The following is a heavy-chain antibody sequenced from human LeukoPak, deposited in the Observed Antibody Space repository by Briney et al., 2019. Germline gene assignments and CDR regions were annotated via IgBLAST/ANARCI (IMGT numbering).Heavy chain of an antibody. V-gene: IGHV3-11*01. Sequence: GGSLRLSCAAPGFTFSDYYMSWIRQAPGKGLEWVSYISSSGSTIYYADSVKGRFTISRDNAKNSLYLQMNSLRAEDTAVYYCASSGYYYVVDYWGQGTLVTVSS. J-gene: IGHJ4*02. D-gene: IGHD3-22*01. CDR3: ASSGYYYVVDY. CDR1: GFTFSDYY. CDR2: ISSSGSTI.